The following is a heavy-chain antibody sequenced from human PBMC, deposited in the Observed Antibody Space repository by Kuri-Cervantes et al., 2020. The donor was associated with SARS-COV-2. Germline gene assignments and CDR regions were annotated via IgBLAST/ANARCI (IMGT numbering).Heavy chain of an antibody. CDR3: ARGGACSSTSCYYWFDP. J-gene: IGHJ5*02. D-gene: IGHD2-2*01. V-gene: IGHV4-39*01. CDR2: IYYSGST. CDR1: GGSISSSSYY. Sequence: GSLRLSCTVSGGSISSSSYYWGWIRQPPGKGLEWIGSIYYSGSTYYNPSLKSRVTISVDTSKNQFSLKLSSVTAADTAVYYCARGGACSSTSCYYWFDPWGQGNLVNVSS.